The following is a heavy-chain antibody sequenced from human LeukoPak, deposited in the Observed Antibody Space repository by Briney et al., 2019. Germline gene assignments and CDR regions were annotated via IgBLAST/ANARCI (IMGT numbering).Heavy chain of an antibody. Sequence: PGGSLRLSCVASGFTFSSYEMNWVRQAPGKGLEWVSYISSSGSTIYYADSVKGRFTISRDNAKNSLYLQMNSLRAEDTALYYCARATPEGCSSTSCSLMGAFDIWGQGTMVTVSS. D-gene: IGHD2-2*01. V-gene: IGHV3-48*03. J-gene: IGHJ3*02. CDR1: GFTFSSYE. CDR2: ISSSGSTI. CDR3: ARATPEGCSSTSCSLMGAFDI.